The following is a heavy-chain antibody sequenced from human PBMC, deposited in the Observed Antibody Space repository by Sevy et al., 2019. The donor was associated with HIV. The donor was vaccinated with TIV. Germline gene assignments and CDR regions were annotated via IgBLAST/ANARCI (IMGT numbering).Heavy chain of an antibody. CDR3: ARGGEATFDI. V-gene: IGHV3-66*02. D-gene: IGHD3-10*01. CDR1: GLTVSRNY. J-gene: IGHJ3*02. Sequence: GGSLRLSCVASGLTVSRNYMSWVRQAPGKGLECVSDIYSGGTTYYADSVKGRFTISRDNSKNTLYLQMNSLRPEDTAVYYCARGGEATFDIWGQGTMVTVSS. CDR2: IYSGGTT.